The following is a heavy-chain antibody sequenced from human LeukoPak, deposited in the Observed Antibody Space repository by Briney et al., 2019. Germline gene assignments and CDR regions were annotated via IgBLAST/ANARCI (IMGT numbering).Heavy chain of an antibody. CDR1: GFTFSSYW. V-gene: IGHV3-7*04. J-gene: IGHJ4*02. Sequence: GGSLRLSCAASGFTFSSYWMSWVRQAPGKGLEWVANIKQGGSEKYYVDSVKGRFTISRDNAKNSLYLQMNSLRAEDTAVYYCARGYDSSGYWYFDYWGQGTLVTVSS. CDR3: ARGYDSSGYWYFDY. CDR2: IKQGGSEK. D-gene: IGHD3-22*01.